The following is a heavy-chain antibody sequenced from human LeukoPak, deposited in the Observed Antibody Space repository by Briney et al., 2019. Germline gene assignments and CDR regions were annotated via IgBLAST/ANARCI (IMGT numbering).Heavy chain of an antibody. J-gene: IGHJ6*02. CDR2: IYYSGNA. D-gene: IGHD3-16*02. CDR3: AVVQSQNYYAMDV. CDR1: GGSVTSGSHY. Sequence: SETPSLTCTVSGGSVTSGSHYWSWVRQPPGRGLEWIGNIYYSGNANYNPSLKSRVTMSVDRSKNQLSLKLSSVTAADTAVYYCAVVQSQNYYAMDVWGPGTPATVSS. V-gene: IGHV4-61*01.